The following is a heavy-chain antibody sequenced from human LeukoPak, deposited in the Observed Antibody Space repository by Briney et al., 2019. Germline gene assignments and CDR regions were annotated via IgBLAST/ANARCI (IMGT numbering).Heavy chain of an antibody. CDR2: INHSGST. CDR1: GGSFSGYY. CDR3: ARGGFVSGHHSEWFDP. J-gene: IGHJ5*02. Sequence: SETLSLTCAVYGGSFSGYYWSWIRQPPGKGLEWIGEINHSGSTNYNPSLKSRVTISVDTSKNQFSLKLSSVTAADTAVYYCARGGFVSGHHSEWFDPWGQGTLVTVSS. V-gene: IGHV4-34*01. D-gene: IGHD3-10*01.